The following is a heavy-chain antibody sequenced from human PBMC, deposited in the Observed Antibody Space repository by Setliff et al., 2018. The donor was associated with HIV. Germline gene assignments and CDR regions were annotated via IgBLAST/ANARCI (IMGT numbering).Heavy chain of an antibody. D-gene: IGHD1-26*01. CDR1: GSSVSSASY. CDR2: IFHRGTMFHSESVYT. Sequence: SETLSLTCTVSGSSVSSASYWGWIRQPPGKGLEWIGTIFHRGTMFHSESVYTYYNPSLKSRVTISVDTSKNQFSLMLSSVTAADTAVYYCARDQRWEFPHYFDYWGQGALVTSPQ. CDR3: ARDQRWEFPHYFDY. J-gene: IGHJ4*02. V-gene: IGHV4-61*01.